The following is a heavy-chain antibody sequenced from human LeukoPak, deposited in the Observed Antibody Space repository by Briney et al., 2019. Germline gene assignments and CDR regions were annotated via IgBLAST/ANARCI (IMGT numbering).Heavy chain of an antibody. CDR1: GFTFSSYG. CDR2: ISYDGSNK. Sequence: GGSLRLSCAASGFTFSSYGMHWVRQAPGKGLERVAVISYDGSNKYYADSVKGRFTISRDNSKNTLYLQMNSLRAEDTAVYYCAKDSTMTTVTTRVSHGMDVWGQGTTVTVSS. CDR3: AKDSTMTTVTTRVSHGMDV. J-gene: IGHJ6*02. D-gene: IGHD4-17*01. V-gene: IGHV3-30*18.